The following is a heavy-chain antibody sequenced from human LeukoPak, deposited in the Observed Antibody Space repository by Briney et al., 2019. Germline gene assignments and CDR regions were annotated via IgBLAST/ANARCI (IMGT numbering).Heavy chain of an antibody. Sequence: GGSLRLSCAASGCTFPRYWMHWVRQAPGKGLVWVSRIKSDGSTNYADSVKGRFTISRDNAKNTVSLQMNSLRAEDTGVYYCARAPAEIGGYYPEYFRHWGQGTLVTVSS. D-gene: IGHD3-22*01. V-gene: IGHV3-74*01. J-gene: IGHJ1*01. CDR3: ARAPAEIGGYYPEYFRH. CDR2: IKSDGST. CDR1: GCTFPRYW.